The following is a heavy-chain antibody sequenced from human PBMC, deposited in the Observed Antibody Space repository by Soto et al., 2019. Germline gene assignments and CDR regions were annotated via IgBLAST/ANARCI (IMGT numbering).Heavy chain of an antibody. J-gene: IGHJ6*02. D-gene: IGHD3-10*01. CDR3: ARDRITNYYYGMDV. Sequence: SGFTFSSYGMHWVRQAPGKGLEWVAVISYDGSNKYYADSVKGRFTISRDNAKNSLYLQMNSLRAEDTAVYYCARDRITNYYYGMDVWGQGTTVTVSS. CDR2: ISYDGSNK. CDR1: GFTFSSYG. V-gene: IGHV3-30*12.